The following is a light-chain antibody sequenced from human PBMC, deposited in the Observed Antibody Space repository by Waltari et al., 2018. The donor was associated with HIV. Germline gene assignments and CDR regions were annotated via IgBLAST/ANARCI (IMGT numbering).Light chain of an antibody. Sequence: DIQMTQSPSSVSASVGDRVPITCRANQFISTWVAWYQQKPGKAPKLLIYAASSLQTGVPSSCSGSGSGTDFTLTISSLQPEEFATDYCQKADTFPPLTFGGGTKVEIK. V-gene: IGKV1-12*01. CDR1: QFISTW. J-gene: IGKJ4*01. CDR3: QKADTFPPLT. CDR2: AAS.